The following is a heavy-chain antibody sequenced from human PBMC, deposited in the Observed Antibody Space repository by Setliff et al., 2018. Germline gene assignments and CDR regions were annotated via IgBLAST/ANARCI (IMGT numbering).Heavy chain of an antibody. J-gene: IGHJ4*02. Sequence: GGSLRLSCAASGFSFSDYYMMWIRQAPGKGLEWVSYISSDAYTIHYADSMKGRLTISRDNSKNSVFLQMNSLRVEDTAVYYCARVHYETSTYSPTLFDHWGQGALVTVSS. CDR3: ARVHYETSTYSPTLFDH. CDR2: ISSDAYTI. CDR1: GFSFSDYY. D-gene: IGHD3-22*01. V-gene: IGHV3-11*01.